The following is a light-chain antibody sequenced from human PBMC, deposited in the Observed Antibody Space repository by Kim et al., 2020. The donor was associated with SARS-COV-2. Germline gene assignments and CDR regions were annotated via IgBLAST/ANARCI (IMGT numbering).Light chain of an antibody. CDR1: QGIINY. J-gene: IGKJ2*01. CDR2: AAS. Sequence: SESVGDRVTITCRASQGIINYLAWFQQKPGKAPKSLIYAASILQSGVPSKFSGSGSGTDFTLTINSLQPEDFATYYCQQYKIYPYTFGQGTKLEI. V-gene: IGKV1-16*02. CDR3: QQYKIYPYT.